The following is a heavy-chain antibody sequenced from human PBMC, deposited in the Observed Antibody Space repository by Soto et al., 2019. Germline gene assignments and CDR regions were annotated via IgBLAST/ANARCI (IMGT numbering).Heavy chain of an antibody. Sequence: QVQLVQSGAEVKKPGSSVKVSCKASGGTFSSYAISWVRQAPGQGLEWMGGIIPIFGTANYAQKFQGRVTITADESASTAYMERSSLRSEDTAVYYCARDLTWEIVLVPAAKDAFDIWGQGTMVTVSS. J-gene: IGHJ3*02. CDR1: GGTFSSYA. CDR2: IIPIFGTA. V-gene: IGHV1-69*12. CDR3: ARDLTWEIVLVPAAKDAFDI. D-gene: IGHD2-2*01.